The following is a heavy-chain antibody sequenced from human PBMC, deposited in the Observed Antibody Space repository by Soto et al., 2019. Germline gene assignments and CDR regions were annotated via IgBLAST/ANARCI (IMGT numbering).Heavy chain of an antibody. J-gene: IGHJ3*02. Sequence: LTCPVSGGSVSSGSYYWSWVRQTPGKGLEWIGYIFYTGNSNYNPSLKSRVTISTDTSRNQFSLRLSSVTAADTAVYYCASAALYYSSGQYYGGPEAFDIWGQGTKVTVSS. CDR2: IFYTGNS. CDR1: GGSVSSGSYY. CDR3: ASAALYYSSGQYYGGPEAFDI. V-gene: IGHV4-61*01. D-gene: IGHD3-22*01.